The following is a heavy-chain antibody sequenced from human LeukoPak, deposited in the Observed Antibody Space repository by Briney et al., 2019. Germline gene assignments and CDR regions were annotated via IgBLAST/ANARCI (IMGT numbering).Heavy chain of an antibody. V-gene: IGHV4-30-4*01. D-gene: IGHD5-18*01. J-gene: IGHJ5*02. Sequence: PSETLSLTCTVSGGSISSGDYYWSWIRQPPGKGLEWIGYIYYSGSTYYNPSLKSPITISVDTPKNQFSLKLSSVTAADTAVYYCARDGEYSYGGFDPWGQGTLVTVSS. CDR1: GGSISSGDYY. CDR3: ARDGEYSYGGFDP. CDR2: IYYSGST.